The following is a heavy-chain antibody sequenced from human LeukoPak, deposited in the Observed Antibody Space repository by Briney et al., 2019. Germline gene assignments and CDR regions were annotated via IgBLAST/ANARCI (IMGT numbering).Heavy chain of an antibody. CDR1: EYTFAKYF. Sequence: ASVKVSCKASEYTFAKYFIHWVRRAPGQGLEWMGIINPSGGSTTYAQKFQGRVTMTRDTSTSTVYMELSSLRSEDTAVYYCARSYDYGDSLDYWGQGTLVTVSS. CDR2: INPSGGST. CDR3: ARSYDYGDSLDY. D-gene: IGHD4-17*01. J-gene: IGHJ4*02. V-gene: IGHV1-46*01.